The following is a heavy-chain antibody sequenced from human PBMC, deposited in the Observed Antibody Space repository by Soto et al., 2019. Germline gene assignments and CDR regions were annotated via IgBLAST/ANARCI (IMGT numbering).Heavy chain of an antibody. CDR2: ISYDGSNK. V-gene: IGHV3-30-3*01. CDR1: GFTFSSYA. D-gene: IGHD5-12*01. CDR3: ARDRIGYRYDAFDI. J-gene: IGHJ3*02. Sequence: PGGSLRLSCAASGFTFSSYAMHWVRQAPGKGLEWVAVISYDGSNKYYADSVKGRFTISRDNSKNTLYLQMNSLRAEDSAVYYCARDRIGYRYDAFDIWAKGQWSPS.